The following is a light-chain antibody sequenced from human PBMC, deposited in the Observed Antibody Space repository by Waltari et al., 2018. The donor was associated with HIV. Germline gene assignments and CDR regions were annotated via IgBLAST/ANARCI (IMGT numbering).Light chain of an antibody. V-gene: IGLV4-69*01. CDR2: LNSDGSH. Sequence: QLVLTQSLSASASLGASVKLTCTLSSGHSSYAIAWHQQQPEKGPRYLMKLNSDGSHSKGDGIPDRFSGSSSGAERSLTISSRQSEDEADYYCQTWDTGILFGGGTKLTVL. J-gene: IGLJ2*01. CDR3: QTWDTGIL. CDR1: SGHSSYA.